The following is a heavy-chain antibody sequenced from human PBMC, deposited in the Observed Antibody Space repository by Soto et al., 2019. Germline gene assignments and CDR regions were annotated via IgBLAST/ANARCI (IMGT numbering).Heavy chain of an antibody. V-gene: IGHV3-30-3*01. CDR3: ARVAAILSGPEDY. D-gene: IGHD3-3*01. J-gene: IGHJ4*02. Sequence: ESGGGVVQPGRSLRLSCAASGFTFSSYAMHWVRQAPGKGLEWVAVISYDGSNKYYADSVKGRFTISRDNSKNTLYLQMNSLRAEDTAVYYCARVAAILSGPEDYWGQGTLVTVSS. CDR2: ISYDGSNK. CDR1: GFTFSSYA.